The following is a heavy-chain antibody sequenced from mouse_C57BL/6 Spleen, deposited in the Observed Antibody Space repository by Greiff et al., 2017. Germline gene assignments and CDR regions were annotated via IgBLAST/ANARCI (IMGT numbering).Heavy chain of an antibody. CDR3: ARRLITTVVAPYAMDY. CDR1: GYTFTDYY. CDR2: INPNNGGT. V-gene: IGHV1-26*01. J-gene: IGHJ4*01. D-gene: IGHD1-1*01. Sequence: EVQLKESGPELVKPGASVKISCKASGYTFTDYYMHWVKQSHGKSLEWIGDINPNNGGTSYNQKFKGKATLTVDKSSSTAYMKLLRLTSEDSAVYYCARRLITTVVAPYAMDYWGQGTSVTVSS.